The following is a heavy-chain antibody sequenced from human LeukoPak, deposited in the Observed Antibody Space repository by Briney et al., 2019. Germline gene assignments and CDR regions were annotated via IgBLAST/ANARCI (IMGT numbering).Heavy chain of an antibody. CDR1: GGSISSYY. D-gene: IGHD3-10*01. CDR2: IYYSGST. CDR3: ARVPPFGFSYYFDY. V-gene: IGHV4-59*01. J-gene: IGHJ4*02. Sequence: SETLSLXCTVSGGSISSYYWRWIRQPPGKGLEWIGYIYYSGSTNYNPSLKSRVTISVDTSKNQFSLKLSSVTAADTAVYYCARVPPFGFSYYFDYWGQGTLVTVSS.